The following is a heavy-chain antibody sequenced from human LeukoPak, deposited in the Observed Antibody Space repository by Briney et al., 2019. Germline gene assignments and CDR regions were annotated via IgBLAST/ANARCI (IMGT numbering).Heavy chain of an antibody. CDR1: GYTFPSYS. CDR2: IHPNTGGT. V-gene: IGHV1-2*02. Sequence: ASVKVSCKASGYTFPSYSISWVRQAPGQGLEWMGWIHPNTGGTKYAQKFQGRVTMTRDTSSSTAYMELSSLRSADTAVYYCASEYKYDSSGANAFDIWGQGTMVTVSS. CDR3: ASEYKYDSSGANAFDI. J-gene: IGHJ3*02. D-gene: IGHD3-22*01.